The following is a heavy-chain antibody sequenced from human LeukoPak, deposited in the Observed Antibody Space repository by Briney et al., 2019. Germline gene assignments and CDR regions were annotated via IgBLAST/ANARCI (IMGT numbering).Heavy chain of an antibody. CDR1: GGSFSGYY. J-gene: IGHJ5*02. V-gene: IGHV4-34*01. Sequence: PSETLSLTCAVYGGSFSGYYWSWIRQPPGKGLEWIGEINHSGSTNYNPSLKSRVTISVDTSKNQFSLKLSSVTAADTAVYYCARARNHYDSSGYYPLDPWGQGTLVTVSS. CDR3: ARARNHYDSSGYYPLDP. D-gene: IGHD3-22*01. CDR2: INHSGST.